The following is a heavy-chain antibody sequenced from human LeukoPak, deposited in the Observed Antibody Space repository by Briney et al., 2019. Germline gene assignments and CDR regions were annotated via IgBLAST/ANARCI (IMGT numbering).Heavy chain of an antibody. Sequence: SETLSLTCTVSGGSISSYYWSWIRQPPGKGLEWIGYIYYSGSTNYNPSLKSRVTISVDTSKNQFSLKLSSVTAADTAVYYCAGGPSAYYYDFYIWGQGTMVTVSS. CDR1: GGSISSYY. V-gene: IGHV4-59*01. CDR3: AGGPSAYYYDFYI. CDR2: IYYSGST. D-gene: IGHD3-10*01. J-gene: IGHJ3*02.